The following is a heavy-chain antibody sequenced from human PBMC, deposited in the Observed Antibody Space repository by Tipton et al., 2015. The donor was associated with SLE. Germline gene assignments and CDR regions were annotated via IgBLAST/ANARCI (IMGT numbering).Heavy chain of an antibody. V-gene: IGHV4-59*12. Sequence: GLVKPSETLSLTCTVPGGSISSYYWSWIRQPPGKGLEWIGYIYYSGSTNYNPSLKSRVTISVDTSKNQFSLKLSSVTAADTAVYYCESGAVGATSAFDIWGQGTMVTVSS. CDR2: IYYSGST. J-gene: IGHJ3*02. CDR1: GGSISSYY. CDR3: ESGAVGATSAFDI. D-gene: IGHD1-26*01.